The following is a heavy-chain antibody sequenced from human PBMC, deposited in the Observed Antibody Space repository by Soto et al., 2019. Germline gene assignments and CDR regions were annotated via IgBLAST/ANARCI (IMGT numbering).Heavy chain of an antibody. CDR2: LLAATNKD. CDR1: GFTFSTYG. Sequence: GGSLRLSCAASGFTFSTYGFHWVRQAPGKAPEWVAGLLAATNKDYYADSVKGRFTISRDNSKNIFYLQMNSLRDEDTAIYFCAKDDEQGYWGQGTLVTVSS. V-gene: IGHV3-30*18. J-gene: IGHJ4*02. CDR3: AKDDEQGY.